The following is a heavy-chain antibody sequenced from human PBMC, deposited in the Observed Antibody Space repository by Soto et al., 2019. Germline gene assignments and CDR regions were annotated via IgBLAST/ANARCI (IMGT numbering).Heavy chain of an antibody. D-gene: IGHD7-27*01. V-gene: IGHV3-7*03. J-gene: IGHJ4*02. CDR3: TTDLNWGST. Sequence: EVQLVESGGGLVQPGGSLRLSCAASGFTFSSYWMTWVRQAPGKGLEFLATIKYDGSERYYVDSVKGRFTISRDNAKNSLYLQMNSLRAEDTAMYHCTTDLNWGSTWGQGTLVTVSS. CDR1: GFTFSSYW. CDR2: IKYDGSER.